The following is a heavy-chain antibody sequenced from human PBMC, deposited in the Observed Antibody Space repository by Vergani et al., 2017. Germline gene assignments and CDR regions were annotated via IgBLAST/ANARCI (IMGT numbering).Heavy chain of an antibody. CDR3: ARTLNPEVVPAFNDY. CDR2: IIPIFGTP. J-gene: IGHJ4*02. Sequence: QVQLVQSGAEVKKPGSSVKVSCKASGGTFSSYAISWVRQAPGQGLEWMGGIIPIFGTPNYAQKFQGKVTITADESTSTAYMELSSLRSEDTAVYYCARTLNPEVVPAFNDYWGQGTLVTVSS. V-gene: IGHV1-69*01. CDR1: GGTFSSYA. D-gene: IGHD2-2*01.